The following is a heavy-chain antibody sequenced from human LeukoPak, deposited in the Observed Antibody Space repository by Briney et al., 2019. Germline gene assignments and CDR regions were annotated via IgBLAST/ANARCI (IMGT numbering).Heavy chain of an antibody. CDR1: GFTFSSYG. CDR3: TRLLVGATGGESYYFDY. D-gene: IGHD1-26*01. V-gene: IGHV3-49*04. J-gene: IGHJ4*02. Sequence: PGGSLRLSCAASGFTFSSYGMHWVRQAPGKGLEWVGFIRSKAYGGTTEYAASVEGRFTISRDDSKSIAYLQMNSLKTEDTAVYYCTRLLVGATGGESYYFDYWGQGTLVTVSS. CDR2: IRSKAYGGTT.